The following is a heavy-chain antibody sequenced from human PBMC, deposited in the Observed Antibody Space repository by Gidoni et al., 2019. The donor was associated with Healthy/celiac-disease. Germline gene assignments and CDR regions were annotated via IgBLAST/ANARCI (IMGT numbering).Heavy chain of an antibody. CDR1: GYTFTSYY. CDR2: INPSGGST. D-gene: IGHD3-22*01. J-gene: IGHJ3*02. CDR3: AREPRGLLQLHDAFDI. V-gene: IGHV1-46*01. Sequence: QVQLVQSGAEVKKPGASVKVSCKASGYTFTSYYMHWVRQAPGQGLEWMGIINPSGGSTSYAQKFQGRVTMTRDTSTSTVYMELSSLRSEDTAVYYCAREPRGLLQLHDAFDIWGQGTMVTVSS.